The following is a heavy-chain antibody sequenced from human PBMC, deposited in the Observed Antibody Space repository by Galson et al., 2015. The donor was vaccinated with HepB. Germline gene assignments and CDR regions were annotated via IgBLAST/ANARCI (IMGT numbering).Heavy chain of an antibody. V-gene: IGHV3-15*01. J-gene: IGHJ6*02. CDR1: GFTFSNAW. CDR2: IKSKTDGGTT. CDR3: TTDLVYSNFYYYYGMDV. Sequence: SLRLSCAASGFTFSNAWMSWVRQAPGKGLEWVGRIKSKTDGGTTDYAAPVKGRFTISRDDSKNTLYLQMNSLKTEDTAVYYCTTDLVYSNFYYYYGMDVWGQGTTVTVSS. D-gene: IGHD4-11*01.